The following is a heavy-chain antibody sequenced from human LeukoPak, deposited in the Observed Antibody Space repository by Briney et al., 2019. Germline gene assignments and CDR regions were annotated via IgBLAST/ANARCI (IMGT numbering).Heavy chain of an antibody. J-gene: IGHJ5*02. CDR3: ARDENDSSSWLNWFDP. V-gene: IGHV3-48*03. D-gene: IGHD6-13*01. Sequence: GGSLRLSCAASGFPFSSYEMNWVRQAPGKGLEWVSYISSSGSTIYYADSVKGRFTISRDNAKNSLYLQMNSLRAEDTAVYYCARDENDSSSWLNWFDPWGQGTLVTVSS. CDR2: ISSSGSTI. CDR1: GFPFSSYE.